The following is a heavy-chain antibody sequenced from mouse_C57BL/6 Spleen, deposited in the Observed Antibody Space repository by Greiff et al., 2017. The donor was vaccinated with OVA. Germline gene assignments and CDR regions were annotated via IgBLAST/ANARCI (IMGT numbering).Heavy chain of an antibody. CDR3: AKYGSSYEFAY. V-gene: IGHV1-42*01. D-gene: IGHD1-1*01. Sequence: VQLQQSGPELVKPGASVKISCKASGYSFTGYYMNWVKQSPEKSLEWIGEINPSTGGTTYNQKFKATATLTVDKSSSTAYMQLKSLTSEDSAVYYCAKYGSSYEFAYWGQGTLVTVSA. CDR1: GYSFTGYY. J-gene: IGHJ3*01. CDR2: INPSTGGT.